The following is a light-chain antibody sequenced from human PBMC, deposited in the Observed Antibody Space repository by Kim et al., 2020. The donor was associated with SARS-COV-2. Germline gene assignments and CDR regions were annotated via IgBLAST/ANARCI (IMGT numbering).Light chain of an antibody. CDR3: CSRDSGAKVYV. Sequence: SSELTQDPTVSVALGQTVRITCQGDSLRKSYASWYQQKPGQAPVLVMSDENNRPSGIPDRFSGSSSGNTASLTITGAQAEDEADYYCCSRDSGAKVYVFATGTKVTVL. V-gene: IGLV3-19*01. CDR1: SLRKSY. CDR2: DEN. J-gene: IGLJ1*01.